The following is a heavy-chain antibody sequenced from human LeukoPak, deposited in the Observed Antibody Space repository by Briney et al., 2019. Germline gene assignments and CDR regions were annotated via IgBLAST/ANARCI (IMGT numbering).Heavy chain of an antibody. V-gene: IGHV3-48*03. D-gene: IGHD3-22*01. CDR1: GFTFSSYE. J-gene: IGHJ1*01. Sequence: QPGGSLRLSCAASGFTFSSYEMNWVRQAPGKGLEWVSYISSSGSTIYYADSVKGRFTISRDNAKNSLYLQMNSLRAEDTAVYYCARGTYYYDSSGYFYQHWGQGTLVTVSS. CDR3: ARGTYYYDSSGYFYQH. CDR2: ISSSGSTI.